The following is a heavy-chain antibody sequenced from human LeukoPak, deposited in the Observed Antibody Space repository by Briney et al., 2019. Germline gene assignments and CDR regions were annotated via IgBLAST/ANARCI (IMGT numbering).Heavy chain of an antibody. CDR3: AKSPQKVGATYSDY. J-gene: IGHJ4*02. V-gene: IGHV3-23*01. CDR1: GFTFSSYA. CDR2: ISGSGGST. Sequence: PGASLRLSCAASGFTFSSYAMSWVCHAPGKGLECVSGISGSGGSTYYADSVKGRFTISRDNSKNTLYLQMNSLRAEDTAVYYCAKSPQKVGATYSDYWGEGTLDTVSP. D-gene: IGHD1-26*01.